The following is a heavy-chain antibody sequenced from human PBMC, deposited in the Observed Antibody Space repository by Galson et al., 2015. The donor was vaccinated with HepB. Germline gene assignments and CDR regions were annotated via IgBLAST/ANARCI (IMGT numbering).Heavy chain of an antibody. CDR1: GGTFSSYA. CDR3: ARDRLEMAIDAGGFDY. J-gene: IGHJ4*02. V-gene: IGHV1-69*01. D-gene: IGHD5-24*01. Sequence: SGGTFSSYAISWVRQAPGQGLEWMGGIIPIFGIANYAQKFQGRVTITADESTSTAYMELSSLRSEDTAVYYCARDRLEMAIDAGGFDYWGQGTLVTVSS. CDR2: IIPIFGIA.